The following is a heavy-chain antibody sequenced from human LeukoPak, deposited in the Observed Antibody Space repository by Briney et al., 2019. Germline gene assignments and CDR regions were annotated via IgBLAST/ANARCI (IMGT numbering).Heavy chain of an antibody. D-gene: IGHD3-9*01. CDR1: GYTFTSYG. CDR2: ISAYNGNT. Sequence: GASVKVSCKASGYTFTSYGFSWVRQAPGQGLEWMGWISAYNGNTNYAQKLQGRVTMTTDTSTSTAYMELRSLRSDDTAVYYCARVDDILTGYFRGFDYWGQGTLVTVSS. CDR3: ARVDDILTGYFRGFDY. V-gene: IGHV1-18*01. J-gene: IGHJ4*02.